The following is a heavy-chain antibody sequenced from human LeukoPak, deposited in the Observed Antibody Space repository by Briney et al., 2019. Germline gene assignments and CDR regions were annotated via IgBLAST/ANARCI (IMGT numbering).Heavy chain of an antibody. CDR2: ISGGGGST. V-gene: IGHV3-23*01. J-gene: IGHJ4*02. CDR1: GFTFSSYA. D-gene: IGHD3-9*01. Sequence: GGSLRLSCAASGFTFSSYAMSWVRQSPGKGLEWVSAISGGGGSTYYANYADSVKGRFTISRDNSKNTLYLQMESLRAEDTAVYYCAKCYDILTGYFDYWGQGTLVTVSS. CDR3: AKCYDILTGYFDY.